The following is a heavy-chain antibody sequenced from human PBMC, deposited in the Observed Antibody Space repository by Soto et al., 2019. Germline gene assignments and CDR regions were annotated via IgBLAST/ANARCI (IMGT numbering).Heavy chain of an antibody. CDR1: AAALQSGSNS. CDR2: VYHTGRT. V-gene: IGHV4-61*01. J-gene: IGHJ4*02. Sequence: LSLTGTVCAAALQSGSNSGSWIRQPPGKGLEWIGYVYHTGRTSYNPSLKSRVSISMDTSKNQFSLNLDSVTAADTAVYFCARDFADFDSWGQGNPVTCSS. CDR3: ARDFADFDS. D-gene: IGHD3-3*01.